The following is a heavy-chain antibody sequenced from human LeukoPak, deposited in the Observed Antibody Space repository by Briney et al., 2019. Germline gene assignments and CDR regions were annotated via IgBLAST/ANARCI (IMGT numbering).Heavy chain of an antibody. D-gene: IGHD6-19*01. V-gene: IGHV1-69*13. CDR1: GGTFSSYA. CDR2: IIPIFGTA. J-gene: IGHJ4*02. CDR3: ATLYSGWYYFDY. Sequence: GASVKVSCKASGGTFSSYAISWVRQAPGQGLEWMGGIIPIFGTANYAQKFQGRVTITADESTSTAYMELSSLRSEDTAVYYCATLYSGWYYFDYWGQGTLVTVSS.